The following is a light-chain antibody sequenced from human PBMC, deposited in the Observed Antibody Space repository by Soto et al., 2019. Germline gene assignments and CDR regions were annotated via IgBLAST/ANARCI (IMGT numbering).Light chain of an antibody. CDR2: GAS. V-gene: IGKV3-20*01. J-gene: IGKJ2*01. CDR1: QSVSSSS. Sequence: EIVLTQSPGTLSLSPGERATLSCRASQSVSSSSLAWYQQKPGQAPRLLVYGASSRATGIPDRFSGSGSGTDVSLTISRLEPEDFAVYYCQQYGGSPPVTFGEGTKVEIK. CDR3: QQYGGSPPVT.